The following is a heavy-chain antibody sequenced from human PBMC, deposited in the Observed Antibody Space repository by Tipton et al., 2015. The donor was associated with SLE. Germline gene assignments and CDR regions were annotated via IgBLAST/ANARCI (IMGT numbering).Heavy chain of an antibody. V-gene: IGHV4-34*01. CDR2: INHSGST. CDR1: GGSFSGYY. Sequence: LRLSCAVYGGSFSGYYWSWIRQPPGKGLEWIGEINHSGSTNYNPSLKSRVTIPGDTSKNQFSLKLSSVTAADTAVYYCAREQQLVLDYWGQGTLVTVSS. D-gene: IGHD6-13*01. J-gene: IGHJ4*02. CDR3: AREQQLVLDY.